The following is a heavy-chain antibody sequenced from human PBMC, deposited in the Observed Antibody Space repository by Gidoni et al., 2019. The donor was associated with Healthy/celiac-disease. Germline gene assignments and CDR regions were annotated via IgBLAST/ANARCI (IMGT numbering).Heavy chain of an antibody. Sequence: QVQLQQWGAGLLKPSETLSLTCAVYGGSFRVYYWSWIRQPPGKGLEWIGEINHSGSTNYNPSLKSRVTISVDTSKNQFSLKLSSVTAADTAVYYCARVVEYDYVWGSYRPHDAFDIWGQGTMVTVSS. D-gene: IGHD3-16*02. CDR2: INHSGST. J-gene: IGHJ3*02. CDR3: ARVVEYDYVWGSYRPHDAFDI. V-gene: IGHV4-34*01. CDR1: GGSFRVYY.